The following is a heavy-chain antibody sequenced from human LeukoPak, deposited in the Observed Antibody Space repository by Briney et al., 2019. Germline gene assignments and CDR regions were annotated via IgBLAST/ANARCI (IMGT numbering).Heavy chain of an antibody. CDR1: GFTFSDYT. CDR2: ISGSSNYI. CDR3: ARMTTVTHHDY. D-gene: IGHD4-17*01. V-gene: IGHV3-21*01. Sequence: GGSLRLSCAASGFTFSDYTMNWVRLAPGKGLEWVSSISGSSNYIYYADSVKGRFTISRDNAKNSLYLQMNSLRAEDTAVYYCARMTTVTHHDYWGQGTLVTVSS. J-gene: IGHJ4*02.